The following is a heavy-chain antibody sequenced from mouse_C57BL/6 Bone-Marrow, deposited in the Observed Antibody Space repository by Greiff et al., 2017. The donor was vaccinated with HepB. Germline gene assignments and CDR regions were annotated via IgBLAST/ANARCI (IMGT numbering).Heavy chain of an antibody. D-gene: IGHD1-1*01. CDR1: GFTFSDYY. CDR3: AREATVGFTGYFDV. J-gene: IGHJ1*03. Sequence: EVHLVESEGGLVQPGSSMKLSCTASGFTFSDYYMAWVRQVPEKGLEWVANINYDGSSTYYLDSLKSRFIISRDNAKNILYLQMSSLKSEDTATYYCAREATVGFTGYFDVWGTGTTVTVSS. CDR2: INYDGSST. V-gene: IGHV5-16*01.